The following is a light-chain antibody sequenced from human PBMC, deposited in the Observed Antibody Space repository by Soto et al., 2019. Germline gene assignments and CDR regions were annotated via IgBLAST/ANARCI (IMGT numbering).Light chain of an antibody. CDR3: QSYYSRLFYV. CDR1: SSNIGAGYD. CDR2: GNS. V-gene: IGLV1-40*01. J-gene: IGLJ1*01. Sequence: QSVLTQPPSVSGAPGQRVTISCTGSSSNIGAGYDVHWYQQLPGTAPKLLIYGNSNRPSGVPDRFSGSKSGTSASLAITGLQAEDEADYYCQSYYSRLFYVFGTGTKVTVL.